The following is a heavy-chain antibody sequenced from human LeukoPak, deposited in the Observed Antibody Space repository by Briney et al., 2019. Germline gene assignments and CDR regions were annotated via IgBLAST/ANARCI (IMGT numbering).Heavy chain of an antibody. CDR2: IYYTGTT. D-gene: IGHD2-2*01. J-gene: IGHJ4*02. Sequence: PSETLSLTCTVSGGSISSYYWSWIRQPPGKGLEWIGYIYYTGTTYYNPSLNSRVTISLDTSRNQFSLRLTSVTAADTAVYYCARFSSGCSTASCYLTYWGQGTLVTVSS. CDR1: GGSISSYY. V-gene: IGHV4-59*01. CDR3: ARFSSGCSTASCYLTY.